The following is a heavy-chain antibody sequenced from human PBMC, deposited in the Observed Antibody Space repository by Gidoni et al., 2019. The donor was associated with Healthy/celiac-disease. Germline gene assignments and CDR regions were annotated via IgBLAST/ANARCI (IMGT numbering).Heavy chain of an antibody. Sequence: QIPIKESGPTLVKPKQTLALTWTFDGLSLRTSGVGVGWISQPPGKALEWLALIYWDDDQRYSPSLKRRLAITKDSSKIPVVLTMTYMDPVAPATYYCAHSIRDYVWGSHFDYWGQGTLFPFSS. CDR3: AHSIRDYVWGSHFDY. CDR2: IYWDDDQ. J-gene: IGHJ4*02. V-gene: IGHV2-5*02. D-gene: IGHD3-16*01. CDR1: GLSLRTSGVG.